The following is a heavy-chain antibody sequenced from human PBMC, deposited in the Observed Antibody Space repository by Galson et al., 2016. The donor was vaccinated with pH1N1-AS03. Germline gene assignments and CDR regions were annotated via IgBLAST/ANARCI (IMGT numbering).Heavy chain of an antibody. J-gene: IGHJ1*01. CDR1: GFTFSKTG. V-gene: IGHV3-21*01. CDR2: IDEGGSHP. D-gene: IGHD6-13*01. CDR3: VRETGFSSTWYPFHQ. Sequence: SLRLSCAASGFTFSKTGMNWVRQAPGKGPEWVSSIDEGGSHPYSADSLQGRFTISRDNTKNSLFLHMNSLRAEDTAVYYCVRETGFSSTWYPFHQWGQGTLVRVSA.